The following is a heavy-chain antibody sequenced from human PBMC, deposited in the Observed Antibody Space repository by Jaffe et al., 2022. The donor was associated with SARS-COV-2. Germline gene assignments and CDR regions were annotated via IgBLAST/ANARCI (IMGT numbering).Heavy chain of an antibody. CDR2: ISGSGGST. V-gene: IGHV3-23*01. CDR3: AKVVEGGVLMVYAILPYFDY. J-gene: IGHJ4*02. Sequence: EVQLLESGGGLVQPGGSLRLSCAASGFTFSSYAMSWVRQAPGKGLEWVSAISGSGGSTYYADSVKGRFTISRDNSKNTLYLQMNSLRAEDTAVYYCAKVVEGGVLMVYAILPYFDYWGQGTLVTVSS. CDR1: GFTFSSYA. D-gene: IGHD2-8*01.